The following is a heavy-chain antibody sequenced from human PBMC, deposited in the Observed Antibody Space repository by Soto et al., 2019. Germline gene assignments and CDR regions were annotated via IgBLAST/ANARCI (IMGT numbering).Heavy chain of an antibody. J-gene: IGHJ4*02. V-gene: IGHV1-18*01. CDR1: GYTFTSYG. CDR2: ISAYNGNT. Sequence: QVPLVQSGAEVKKPGASVKVSCKASGYTFTSYGISWVRQAPGQGLEWMGWISAYNGNTNYAQKLQGRVTMTTDTSTSTAYMELRSLRSDDTAVYYCARDLRYCSGGSCSSVGYWGQGTLVTVPS. CDR3: ARDLRYCSGGSCSSVGY. D-gene: IGHD2-15*01.